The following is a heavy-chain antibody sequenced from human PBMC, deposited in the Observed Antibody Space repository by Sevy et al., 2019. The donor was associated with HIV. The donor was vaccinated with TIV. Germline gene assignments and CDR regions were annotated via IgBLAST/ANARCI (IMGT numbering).Heavy chain of an antibody. J-gene: IGHJ3*02. D-gene: IGHD6-6*01. CDR1: GYTFTGYY. V-gene: IGHV1-2*02. CDR2: INPNSGGT. CDR3: AGPFNIAARRDAFDI. Sequence: ASVKVSCKASGYTFTGYYMHWLRQAPGQGLEWMGWINPNSGGTNYAQKFQGRVTMTRDTSISTAYMELSRLRSDDTAVYYCAGPFNIAARRDAFDIWGQGTMVTVSS.